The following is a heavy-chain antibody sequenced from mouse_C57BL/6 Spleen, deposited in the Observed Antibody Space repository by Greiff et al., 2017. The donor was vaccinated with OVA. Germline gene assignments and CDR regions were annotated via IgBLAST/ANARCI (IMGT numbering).Heavy chain of an antibody. CDR2: IDPETGGT. CDR3: TGKSGNSYDSTWFAY. V-gene: IGHV1-15*01. CDR1: GYTFTDYE. J-gene: IGHJ3*01. D-gene: IGHD2-5*01. Sequence: QVQLQQSGAELVRPGASVTLSCKASGYTFTDYEMHWVKQTPVHGLEWIGAIDPETGGTAYNQKFKGKAILTADKSSSTAYMELRSLTSEDSAVYYCTGKSGNSYDSTWFAYWGQGTLVTVSA.